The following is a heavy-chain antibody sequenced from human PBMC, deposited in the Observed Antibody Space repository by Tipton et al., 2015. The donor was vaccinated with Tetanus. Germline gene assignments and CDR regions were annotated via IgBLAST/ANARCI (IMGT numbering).Heavy chain of an antibody. CDR2: IYNTGNA. D-gene: IGHD4-17*01. CDR3: IGYDYGDYYFDY. Sequence: TLSLTCSVSGGSISYTNYYWGWIRQAPGKGLEWIGSIYNTGNAYSNPALTSRVTMSIDTSKNQFSLKLNSVTAADTAVYFCIGYDYGDYYFDYWGQGTLVTVSS. J-gene: IGHJ4*02. CDR1: GGSISYTNYY. V-gene: IGHV4-39*01.